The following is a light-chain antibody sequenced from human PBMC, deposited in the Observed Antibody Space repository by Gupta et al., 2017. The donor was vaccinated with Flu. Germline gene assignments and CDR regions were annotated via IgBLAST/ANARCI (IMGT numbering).Light chain of an antibody. V-gene: IGKV3-11*01. Sequence: EIVLTQSPATLPLSPGERATLSCRASQSVSRYLAWYQQKPGQAPRLLIYDASNRATGIPARCIGSGSGTEVTLTISSLEPEDVAVYYCQQRSNWPPITFGQGTQVEIK. CDR2: DAS. CDR1: QSVSRY. CDR3: QQRSNWPPIT. J-gene: IGKJ5*01.